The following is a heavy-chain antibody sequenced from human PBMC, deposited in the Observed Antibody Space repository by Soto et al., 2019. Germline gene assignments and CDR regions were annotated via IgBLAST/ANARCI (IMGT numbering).Heavy chain of an antibody. CDR3: TKDSRVTMVRGVIIPPGY. CDR1: GFMFTNYA. D-gene: IGHD3-10*01. V-gene: IGHV3-23*01. CDR2: ISGSDDTT. J-gene: IGHJ4*02. Sequence: GGSLRLSCAAPGFMFTNYAMTWVRQAPGKGLEWVAAISGSDDTTYYADSVKGRFTISRDNSKNTLYLQMNSLRAEDTAVYYCTKDSRVTMVRGVIIPPGYWGQGTLVTVSS.